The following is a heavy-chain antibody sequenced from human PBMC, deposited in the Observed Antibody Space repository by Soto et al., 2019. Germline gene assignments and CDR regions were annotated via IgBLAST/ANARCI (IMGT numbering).Heavy chain of an antibody. J-gene: IGHJ4*02. CDR2: ISYGGDNK. CDR3: AKARHSTSWYGLEADF. V-gene: IGHV3-30*09. D-gene: IGHD6-13*01. CDR1: GFIFSDYA. Sequence: QVQLVESGGGVVQPGRSLRLSCAASGFIFSDYAMHWVRQAPGKGLEWVAVISYGGDNKYYAASVRGRFAISRDNLKNALDLQMNSLNHEDKAVYHCAKARHSTSWYGLEADFWGQGTLVTVSS.